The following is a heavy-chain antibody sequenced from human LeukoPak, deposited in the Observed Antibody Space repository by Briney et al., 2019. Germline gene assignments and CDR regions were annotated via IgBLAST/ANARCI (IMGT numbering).Heavy chain of an antibody. CDR1: GFTFSSYW. Sequence: QPGGSLRLSCAASGFTFSSYWVHWVRQAPGKGLEWVARINSDGSTINHADSVRGRFTISRDNAGNTLYLQMSSLRAEDTAIYFCARAAYYRFDYWGQGTLVTVSS. V-gene: IGHV3-74*01. CDR2: INSDGSTI. J-gene: IGHJ4*02. D-gene: IGHD1-26*01. CDR3: ARAAYYRFDY.